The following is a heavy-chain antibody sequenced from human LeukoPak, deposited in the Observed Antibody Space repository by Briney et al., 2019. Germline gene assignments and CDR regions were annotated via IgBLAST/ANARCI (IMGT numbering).Heavy chain of an antibody. J-gene: IGHJ6*03. CDR2: ISGTGTTT. CDR3: ARGVRDGYNRGYYYYYYMDV. Sequence: GGSLRLSCAVSGFTFSTYAMSWVRQAPGKGLEWVSSISGTGTTTYYAESVKGRFTISRDNSKNTLYLQMNSLRAEDTAVYYCARGVRDGYNRGYYYYYYMDVWGKGTTVTISS. D-gene: IGHD5-24*01. V-gene: IGHV3-23*01. CDR1: GFTFSTYA.